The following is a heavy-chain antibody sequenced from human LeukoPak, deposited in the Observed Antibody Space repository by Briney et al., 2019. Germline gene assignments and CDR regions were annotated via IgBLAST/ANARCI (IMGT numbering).Heavy chain of an antibody. J-gene: IGHJ4*02. D-gene: IGHD2-2*01. Sequence: SETLSLTCTVSGVSISSTTYFWGWIRQPPGKGLEWIGSMYYSGNTYYNPSLKSRVTISVDTSKNQFSLKLNSVTAADSAVYYCARDLGYCSSTSCFYYFDYWGQGTLVTVSS. CDR1: GVSISSTTYF. CDR2: MYYSGNT. V-gene: IGHV4-39*07. CDR3: ARDLGYCSSTSCFYYFDY.